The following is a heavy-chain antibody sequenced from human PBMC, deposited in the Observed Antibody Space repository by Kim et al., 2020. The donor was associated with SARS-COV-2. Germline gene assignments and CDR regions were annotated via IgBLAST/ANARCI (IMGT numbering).Heavy chain of an antibody. CDR1: GGSMSSGGYY. CDR2: IYYSGST. CDR3: ARDLSGGRVEVDV. V-gene: IGHV4-31*03. Sequence: SETLSLTCTVSGGSMSSGGYYWSWIRQHPGKGLEWIGYIYYSGSTYYNPSLKSRVTISVDTSKNQFSLKLSSVTAADTAGYYCARDLSGGRVEVDVWGQGTTVTFSS. J-gene: IGHJ6*02. D-gene: IGHD2-15*01.